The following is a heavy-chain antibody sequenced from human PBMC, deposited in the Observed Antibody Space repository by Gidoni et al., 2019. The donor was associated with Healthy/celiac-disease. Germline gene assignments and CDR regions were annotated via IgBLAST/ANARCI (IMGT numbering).Heavy chain of an antibody. CDR3: ARAGYYDILTGYYRVAFDI. D-gene: IGHD3-9*01. CDR1: GGSISSSSYY. CDR2: IYYSGST. Sequence: QLQLQESGPGLVKPSETLSLTCTVSGGSISSSSYYWGWIRQPPGKGLEWIGSIYYSGSTYYNPSLKSRVTISVDTSKNQFSLKRSSVTAADTAVYYCARAGYYDILTGYYRVAFDIWGQGTMVTVSS. J-gene: IGHJ3*02. V-gene: IGHV4-39*01.